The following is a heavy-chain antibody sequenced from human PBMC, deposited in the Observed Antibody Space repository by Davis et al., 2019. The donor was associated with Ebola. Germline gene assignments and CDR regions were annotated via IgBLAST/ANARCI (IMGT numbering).Heavy chain of an antibody. V-gene: IGHV3-7*04. J-gene: IGHJ4*02. CDR3: ARAGDYGDPHLPDY. CDR2: IKQDGSEK. Sequence: GGSLRLSCVSSGFTFTSYWMSWVRQAPGKGLEWVANIKQDGSEKYYVDSVKGRFTISRDNAKNTLYLQMNSLRAEDTAVYYCARAGDYGDPHLPDYWGQGTLVTVSS. CDR1: GFTFTSYW. D-gene: IGHD4-17*01.